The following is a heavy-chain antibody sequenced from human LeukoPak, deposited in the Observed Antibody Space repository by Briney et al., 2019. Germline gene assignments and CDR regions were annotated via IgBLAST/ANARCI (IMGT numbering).Heavy chain of an antibody. Sequence: SETLSLTCTVSGGSISSYYWSWIRQPPGKGLEWIGYIYYSGSTSYNPSLKSRVTISVDTSKNQFSLKLSSVTAPDTAVYYCARAPKYIASAGHFDYWGQGTLVTVSS. V-gene: IGHV4-59*08. J-gene: IGHJ4*02. CDR3: ARAPKYIASAGHFDY. D-gene: IGHD6-13*01. CDR2: IYYSGST. CDR1: GGSISSYY.